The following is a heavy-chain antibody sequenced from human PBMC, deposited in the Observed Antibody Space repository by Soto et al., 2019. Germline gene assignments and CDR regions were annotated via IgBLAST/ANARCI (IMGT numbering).Heavy chain of an antibody. Sequence: GGSLRLSCAASGFTFSSYAMSWVRQAPGKGLEWVSAISGSGRSTYYADSVKGRFTISRDNSKNTLYLQMNSLRAEDTAVYYCAKETQTRIIVYYYYYMDVWGKGTTVTVSS. V-gene: IGHV3-23*01. D-gene: IGHD2-15*01. CDR2: ISGSGRST. CDR3: AKETQTRIIVYYYYYMDV. CDR1: GFTFSSYA. J-gene: IGHJ6*03.